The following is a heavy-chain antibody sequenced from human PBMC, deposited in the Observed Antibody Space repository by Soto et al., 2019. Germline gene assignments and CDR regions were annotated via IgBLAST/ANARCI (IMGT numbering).Heavy chain of an antibody. CDR2: ISYDGSNK. J-gene: IGHJ5*02. CDR3: AKHKAKRAVAGNWFDP. Sequence: QVQLVEYGGGVVQPGRSLRLSCEASGFTFSSYGMHWVRQAPGKGLEWVAVISYDGSNKYYADSVKGRFTISRDNSKNTLYLQMNSLRAEDTAVYYGAKHKAKRAVAGNWFDPWGQGTLVTVSS. CDR1: GFTFSSYG. V-gene: IGHV3-30*18. D-gene: IGHD6-19*01.